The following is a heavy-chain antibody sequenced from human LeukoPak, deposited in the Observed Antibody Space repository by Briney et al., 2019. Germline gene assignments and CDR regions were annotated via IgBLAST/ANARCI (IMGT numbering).Heavy chain of an antibody. CDR3: ASSRWLPYYYYYYMDV. Sequence: ASVKVSCKASGGTFSSYAISWVRQAPGQGLEWMGGIIPIFGTANYAQKFQGRVTITTDESTSTAYMELSSLRSEDTAVYYCASSRWLPYYYYYYMDVWGKGTTVTVSS. J-gene: IGHJ6*03. CDR1: GGTFSSYA. CDR2: IIPIFGTA. V-gene: IGHV1-69*05. D-gene: IGHD6-19*01.